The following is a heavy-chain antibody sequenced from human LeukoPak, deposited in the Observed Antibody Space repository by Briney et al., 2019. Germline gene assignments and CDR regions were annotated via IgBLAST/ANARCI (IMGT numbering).Heavy chain of an antibody. CDR2: IDPNSGGT. Sequence: ASVKVSCKASGYTFTGYYMHWVLQAPGQVLEWMGWIDPNSGGTNYAQKFQGRVTMTRDTSISTAYMELSRLRSDDTAVYYCARGTCSSTSCARGYYYYYMDVWGKGTTVTVSS. CDR3: ARGTCSSTSCARGYYYYYMDV. V-gene: IGHV1-2*02. D-gene: IGHD2-2*01. CDR1: GYTFTGYY. J-gene: IGHJ6*03.